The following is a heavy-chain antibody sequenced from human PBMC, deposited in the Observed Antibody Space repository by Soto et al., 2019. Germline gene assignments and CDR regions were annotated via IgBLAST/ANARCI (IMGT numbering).Heavy chain of an antibody. J-gene: IGHJ3*02. CDR3: TSSPTPIVVVPAGDDAFDI. CDR2: IWYDGSNK. Sequence: QVQLVESGGGVVQPGRSLRLSCAASGFTFSSYGMHWVRQAPGKGLEWVAVIWYDGSNKYYADSVKGRFTISRDNSKNTLYLRMNRLRAEDTAAYYWTSSPTPIVVVPAGDDAFDIWGQGTMVTVSS. V-gene: IGHV3-33*01. CDR1: GFTFSSYG. D-gene: IGHD2-2*01.